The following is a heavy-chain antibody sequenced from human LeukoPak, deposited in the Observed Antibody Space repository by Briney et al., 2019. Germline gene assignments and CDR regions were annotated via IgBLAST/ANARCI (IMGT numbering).Heavy chain of an antibody. CDR3: ARSYPRYYYYYGMDV. CDR2: IYYSGST. CDR1: GGSISSYY. D-gene: IGHD1-26*01. J-gene: IGHJ6*02. Sequence: PSETLSLTCTVSGGSISSYYWSWIRQPPGKGLEWIGYIYYSGSTNYNPSLKSRVTISVDTSKSQISLKLSSVTAADTAVYYCARSYPRYYYYYGMDVWGQGTTVTVSS. V-gene: IGHV4-59*01.